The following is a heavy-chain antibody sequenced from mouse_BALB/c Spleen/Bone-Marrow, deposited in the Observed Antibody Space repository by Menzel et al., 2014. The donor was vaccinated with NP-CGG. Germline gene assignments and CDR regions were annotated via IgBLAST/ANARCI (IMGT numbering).Heavy chain of an antibody. CDR2: IDPAIFT. V-gene: IGHV14-3*02. CDR1: GFNIKDTY. J-gene: IGHJ1*01. CDR3: ASYRYGWYYDV. Sequence: EVHLQQSGAELVKPGVSVKLSCTASGFNIKDTYLHWVKQRPEQGLDWIGRIDPAIFTKYDPKFQGKATITADTSSNTAYLHLSSLTSEDTAVYYCASYRYGWYYDVWGAGITVTVSS. D-gene: IGHD2-14*01.